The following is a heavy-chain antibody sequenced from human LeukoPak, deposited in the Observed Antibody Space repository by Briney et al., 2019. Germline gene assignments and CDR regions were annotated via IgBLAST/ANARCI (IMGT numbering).Heavy chain of an antibody. CDR1: GFTFSSYG. J-gene: IGHJ4*02. D-gene: IGHD1-7*01. CDR2: IWYGGSYK. CDR3: ARETTLLDY. Sequence: GGSLRLSCAASGFTFSSYGMNWVRQAPGKGLEWVAVIWYGGSYKFYADSVKGRFTISRDNAKNSLYLQMNSLRAEDTAVYYCARETTLLDYWGQGALLSVSS. V-gene: IGHV3-33*01.